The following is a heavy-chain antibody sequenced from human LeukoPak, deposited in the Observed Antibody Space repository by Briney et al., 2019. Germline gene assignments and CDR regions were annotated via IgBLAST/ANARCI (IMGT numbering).Heavy chain of an antibody. V-gene: IGHV4-34*01. Sequence: PSETLSLTCAVYGGSFSGYYWSWIRQSPGKGLEWIGEINHSGSTNYNPSLKSRVTISVDTSKNQFSLKLSSVTAADTAVYYCARGLYYYGSGSYPFDYWGQGTLVTVSS. CDR2: INHSGST. CDR1: GGSFSGYY. J-gene: IGHJ4*02. CDR3: ARGLYYYGSGSYPFDY. D-gene: IGHD3-10*01.